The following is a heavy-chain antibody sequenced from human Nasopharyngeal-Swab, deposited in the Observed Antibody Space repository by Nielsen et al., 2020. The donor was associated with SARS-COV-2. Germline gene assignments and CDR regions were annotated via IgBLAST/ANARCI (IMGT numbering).Heavy chain of an antibody. D-gene: IGHD3-22*01. CDR1: GGSISSSSYY. J-gene: IGHJ5*02. CDR3: ASGVAAITMIVVVIRATWFDP. Sequence: SETLSLTCTVSGGSISSSSYYWGWIRQPPGKGLEWIGSIHYSGSTYYNPSLKSRVTISVDTSKNQFSLKLSSVTAADTAVYYCASGVAAITMIVVVIRATWFDPWGQGTLVTVSS. V-gene: IGHV4-39*01. CDR2: IHYSGST.